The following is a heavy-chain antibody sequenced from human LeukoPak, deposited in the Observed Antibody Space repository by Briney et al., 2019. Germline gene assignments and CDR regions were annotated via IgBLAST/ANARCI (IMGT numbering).Heavy chain of an antibody. Sequence: SETLSLTCTVSGGSISSYYWSWIRQPPGKGLEWIGYIYYSGSTDYNPSLKSRVTISVDTSKNQFSLKLSSVTAADTAVYYCARHRDSSGWPHFDYWGQGTLVTVSS. CDR2: IYYSGST. D-gene: IGHD6-19*01. CDR1: GGSISSYY. CDR3: ARHRDSSGWPHFDY. V-gene: IGHV4-59*08. J-gene: IGHJ4*02.